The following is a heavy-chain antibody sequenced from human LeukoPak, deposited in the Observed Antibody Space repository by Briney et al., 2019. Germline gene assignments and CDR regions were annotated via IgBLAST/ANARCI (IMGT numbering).Heavy chain of an antibody. J-gene: IGHJ4*02. CDR2: ISGYGDRR. CDR3: AKEGVAETTRGAYFDH. Sequence: AGGPLRLSCAASGXAFRSFVVSWVRQAPGKGLEGVSSISGYGDRRNYTDSVKGRFTISRDNSKNILYLQMNSLRAEDTAIYYCAKEGVAETTRGAYFDHWGQGTLVTVFS. V-gene: IGHV3-23*01. CDR1: GXAFRSFV. D-gene: IGHD4-17*01.